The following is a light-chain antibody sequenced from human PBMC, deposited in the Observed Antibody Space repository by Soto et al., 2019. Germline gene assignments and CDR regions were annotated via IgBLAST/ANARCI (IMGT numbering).Light chain of an antibody. CDR2: GAS. V-gene: IGKV1-12*01. CDR1: QGISTW. Sequence: DIQMTQSPSSVSASVGDRVTITCRASQGISTWLAWYQQKPGKVPKLLIYGASSLQTGVPSRFSGSGSGTDFTLTISSLQAEDFATYYCQQASSLPHTFVQGTKLEIK. J-gene: IGKJ2*01. CDR3: QQASSLPHT.